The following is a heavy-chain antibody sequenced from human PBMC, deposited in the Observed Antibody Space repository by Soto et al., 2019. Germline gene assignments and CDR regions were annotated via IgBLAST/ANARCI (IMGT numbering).Heavy chain of an antibody. V-gene: IGHV3-30*18. J-gene: IGHJ6*03. D-gene: IGHD2-2*01. CDR2: ISYDGSNK. Sequence: GGSLRLSCAASGFTFSSYGMHWVRQAPGKGLEWVAVISYDGSNKYYADSVKGRFTISRDNSKNTLYLQMNSLRAEDTAVYYCAKDHSWGVAAAGRAYYYYYYMDVWGKGTTVTVSS. CDR1: GFTFSSYG. CDR3: AKDHSWGVAAAGRAYYYYYYMDV.